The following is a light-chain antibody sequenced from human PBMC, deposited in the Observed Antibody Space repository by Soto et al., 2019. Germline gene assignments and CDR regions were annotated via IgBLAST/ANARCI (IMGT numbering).Light chain of an antibody. CDR2: AAS. CDR1: QGITNW. CDR3: KQSKSFPLA. J-gene: IGKJ4*01. V-gene: IGKV1-12*01. Sequence: DSQRTQCRFSVCASVVDRVSVAFGASQGITNWLAWYQQKPGRPPKLLIYAASRLQSGVPSRFSGSASGTDFTLTVSSLQPEDLATYYCKQSKSFPLAFDCGTKVDIK.